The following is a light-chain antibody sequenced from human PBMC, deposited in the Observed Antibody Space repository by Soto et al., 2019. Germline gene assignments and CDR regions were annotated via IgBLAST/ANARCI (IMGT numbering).Light chain of an antibody. V-gene: IGKV1-17*01. CDR1: QGITNA. J-gene: IGKJ5*01. CDR2: SAS. CDR3: QQRNSWPPIT. Sequence: DIQMTQSPPHLSASVGDRVTITCRASQGITNALGWYQQKPGKAPKRLIYSASSLQSGVPSRFSGSGSGTDFTLTISSLEPEDFALYYCQQRNSWPPITFGQGTRLEIK.